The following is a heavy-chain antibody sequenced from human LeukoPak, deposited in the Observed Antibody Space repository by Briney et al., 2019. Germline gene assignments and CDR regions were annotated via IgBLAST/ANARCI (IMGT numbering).Heavy chain of an antibody. D-gene: IGHD3-3*01. CDR3: ARDKAGYDFWSDMDV. Sequence: SETLSLTCTVSGGSISSSSYYWGWIRQPPGKGLEWIGSIYYSGSTYYNPSLKSRVTISVDTSKNQFSLKLSSVTAADTAVYYCARDKAGYDFWSDMDVWGKGTTVTVSS. J-gene: IGHJ6*03. CDR1: GGSISSSSYY. V-gene: IGHV4-39*07. CDR2: IYYSGST.